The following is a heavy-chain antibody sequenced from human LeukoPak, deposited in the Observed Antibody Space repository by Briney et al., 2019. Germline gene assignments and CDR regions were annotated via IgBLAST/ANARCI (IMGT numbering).Heavy chain of an antibody. D-gene: IGHD6-13*01. Sequence: SETLSLTCAVYGGSFSGYYRSWIRQPPGKGLEWIGEINHSGSTNYNPSLKSRVTISVDTSKNQFSLKLSSVTAADTAVYYCTFAQQLVLIWGQGTLVTVSS. V-gene: IGHV4-34*01. CDR1: GGSFSGYY. J-gene: IGHJ4*02. CDR3: TFAQQLVLI. CDR2: INHSGST.